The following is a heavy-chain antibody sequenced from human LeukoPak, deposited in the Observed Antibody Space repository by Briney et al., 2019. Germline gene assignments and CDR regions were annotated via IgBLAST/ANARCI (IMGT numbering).Heavy chain of an antibody. V-gene: IGHV3-48*04. CDR3: ARDYGGSSPFDY. Sequence: GGSLRLSCAASEFTFSSYNMNWVRQAPGKGLEWVSYISSSDNTIYYADSVKGRFTISRDNAKNSLYLQMNSLRAEDTAVYYCARDYGGSSPFDYWGQGTLVTVSS. J-gene: IGHJ4*02. D-gene: IGHD4-23*01. CDR2: ISSSDNTI. CDR1: EFTFSSYN.